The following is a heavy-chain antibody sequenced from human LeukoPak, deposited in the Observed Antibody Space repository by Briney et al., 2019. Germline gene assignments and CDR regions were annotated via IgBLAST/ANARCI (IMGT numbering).Heavy chain of an antibody. V-gene: IGHV1-69*05. CDR1: GGTFSSYA. D-gene: IGHD1-1*01. Sequence: SVKVSCKASGGTFSSYAISWVRQAPGQGLEWMGRIIPIFDTANYAQKFQGRVTITTDESTSTAYMELSSLRSEDTAVYYCARVGRPLAPDYWGQGTLVTVSS. J-gene: IGHJ4*02. CDR3: ARVGRPLAPDY. CDR2: IIPIFDTA.